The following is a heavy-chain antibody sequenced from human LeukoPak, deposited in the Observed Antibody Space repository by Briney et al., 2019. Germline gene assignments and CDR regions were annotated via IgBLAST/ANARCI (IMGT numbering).Heavy chain of an antibody. CDR2: IKQDGSEK. D-gene: IGHD6-13*01. Sequence: GGSLRLSCAVSGFSFSGYWITWVRQAPGKGLEWVANIKQDGSEKNYVDSVTGRFTISRDNADNSLFLQMNSLRVEDTAVYYCAREWQGGIAAAGSRIEGDYWGQGTLVAVSS. CDR1: GFSFSGYW. CDR3: AREWQGGIAAAGSRIEGDY. J-gene: IGHJ4*02. V-gene: IGHV3-7*01.